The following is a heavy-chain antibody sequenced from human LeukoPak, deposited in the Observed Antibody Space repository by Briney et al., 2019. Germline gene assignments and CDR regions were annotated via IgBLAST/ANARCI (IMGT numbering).Heavy chain of an antibody. Sequence: GESLKISCKGSGYSFTSYWIGWVRQMPGKGLEWMGIIYPGDSDTRYSPSFQGQVTISADKSISTAYLQWSSLKASDTAMYYRARERGYSYGYLSGAFDIWGQGTMVTVSS. D-gene: IGHD5-18*01. CDR1: GYSFTSYW. V-gene: IGHV5-51*01. J-gene: IGHJ3*02. CDR2: IYPGDSDT. CDR3: ARERGYSYGYLSGAFDI.